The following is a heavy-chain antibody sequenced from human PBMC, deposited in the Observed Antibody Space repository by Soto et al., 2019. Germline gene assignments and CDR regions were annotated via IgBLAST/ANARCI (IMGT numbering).Heavy chain of an antibody. J-gene: IGHJ6*02. CDR2: IYPGDSDT. V-gene: IGHV5-51*01. CDR3: ARPDGDYYGSGGYGMDV. D-gene: IGHD3-10*01. CDR1: GYIFTTYW. Sequence: GGSLKISCKGSGYIFTTYWIGWVRQMPGKGLEWMGIIYPGDSDTRYSPSFQGQVTISADKSINTAYLQWSSLKASDTAMYYCARPDGDYYGSGGYGMDVWGQGTTVTVSS.